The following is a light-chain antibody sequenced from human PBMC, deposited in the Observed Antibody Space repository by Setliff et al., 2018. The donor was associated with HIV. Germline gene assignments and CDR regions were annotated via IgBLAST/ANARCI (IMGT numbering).Light chain of an antibody. Sequence: SALTQPASVSGSPGQSITISCTGSSSDVCGYNYVSWYQQHPGKAPKLMIYAVSNRPSGVSNRFSGSKSGNTASLTIFGLQAEDEADYYCSSYTSSTPLYVFGTGTKVTVL. J-gene: IGLJ1*01. CDR3: SSYTSSTPLYV. CDR2: AVS. CDR1: SSDVCGYNY. V-gene: IGLV2-14*03.